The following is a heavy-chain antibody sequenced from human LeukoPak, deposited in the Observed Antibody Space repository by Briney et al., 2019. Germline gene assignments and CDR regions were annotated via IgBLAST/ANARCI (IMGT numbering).Heavy chain of an antibody. CDR3: AKGRGVATI. V-gene: IGHV3-30*18. D-gene: IGHD5-12*01. Sequence: GRSLRLSCAASGFTFSSCGMHWVRQAPGKGLEWVAVISYDGSNKYYADSVKGRFTISRDNSKNTLYLQMNSLRAEDTAVYYCAKGRGVATIWGQGTLVTVSS. CDR2: ISYDGSNK. J-gene: IGHJ1*01. CDR1: GFTFSSCG.